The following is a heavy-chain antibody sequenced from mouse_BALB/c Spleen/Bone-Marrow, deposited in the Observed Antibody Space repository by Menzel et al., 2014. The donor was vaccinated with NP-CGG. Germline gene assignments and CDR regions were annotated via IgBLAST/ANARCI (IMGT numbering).Heavy chain of an antibody. CDR2: IDPYNGGT. CDR3: ASYGSSYGAMDY. J-gene: IGHJ4*01. D-gene: IGHD1-1*01. Sequence: EVQLQQFGPELVEPGASVKVSCKASGYAFTSYNMYWVKQSHGKSLEWIGYIDPYNGGTSYNQKFKGKATLTVDKSSSTAYMHLNSLTSEDSAVYYCASYGSSYGAMDYWGEVTSVTVSA. CDR1: GYAFTSYN. V-gene: IGHV1S135*01.